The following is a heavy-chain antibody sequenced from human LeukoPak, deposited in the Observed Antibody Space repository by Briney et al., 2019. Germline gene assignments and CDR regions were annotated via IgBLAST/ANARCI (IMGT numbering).Heavy chain of an antibody. CDR1: GGSFSGYY. Sequence: SETPSLTCAVYGGSFSGYYWSWIRQPPGKGLEWIGEINHSGSTNYNPSLKSRVTISVDTSKNQFSLKPSSVTAADTAVYYCARVGITGTTGSYYYYGMDVWGQGTTVTVSS. J-gene: IGHJ6*02. D-gene: IGHD1-7*01. CDR3: ARVGITGTTGSYYYYGMDV. V-gene: IGHV4-34*01. CDR2: INHSGST.